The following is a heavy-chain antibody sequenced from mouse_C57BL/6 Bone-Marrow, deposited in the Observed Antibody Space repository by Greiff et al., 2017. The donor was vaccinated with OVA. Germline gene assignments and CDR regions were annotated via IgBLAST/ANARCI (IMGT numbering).Heavy chain of an antibody. D-gene: IGHD2-3*01. J-gene: IGHJ1*03. CDR1: GYTFTSYW. V-gene: IGHV1-69*01. Sequence: VQGVESGAELVMPGASVKLSCKASGYTFTSYWMHWVKQRPGQGLEWIGEIDPSDSYTNYNQKFKGKSTLTVDKSSSTAYMQLSSLTSEDSAVYYCARADGYYRYFDVWGTGTTVTVSS. CDR3: ARADGYYRYFDV. CDR2: IDPSDSYT.